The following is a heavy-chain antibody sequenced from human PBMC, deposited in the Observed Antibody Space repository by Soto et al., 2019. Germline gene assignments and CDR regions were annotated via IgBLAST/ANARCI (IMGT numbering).Heavy chain of an antibody. D-gene: IGHD6-6*01. CDR2: IIPLLNTP. V-gene: IGHV1-69*13. CDR3: ARESSSPNYYYYGMDV. CDR1: GGTFSSYA. Sequence: SVKVSCKASGGTFSSYAVSWVRQAPGQGLEWMGVIIPLLNTPKYVQKFQGRVTITADASATTAYMELSSLRSEDTAVYFCARESSSPNYYYYGMDVWGQGTTVTVS. J-gene: IGHJ6*02.